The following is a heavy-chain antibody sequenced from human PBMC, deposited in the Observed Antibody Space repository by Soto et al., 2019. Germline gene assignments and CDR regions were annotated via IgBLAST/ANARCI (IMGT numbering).Heavy chain of an antibody. J-gene: IGHJ3*01. Sequence: QVHLVQSGAEVKKPGASVKVSCKASGYIFSSYSIHWVRQAPGQRLEWMGWSNIGNTYSKYSQKFQGSVTITRETPASTAYMELSGLTSEDTAVYYCAREGMGGYSYGDAFDVWGQGTMVTVSS. CDR3: AREGMGGYSYGDAFDV. D-gene: IGHD5-18*01. CDR1: GYIFSSYS. CDR2: SNIGNTYS. V-gene: IGHV1-3*04.